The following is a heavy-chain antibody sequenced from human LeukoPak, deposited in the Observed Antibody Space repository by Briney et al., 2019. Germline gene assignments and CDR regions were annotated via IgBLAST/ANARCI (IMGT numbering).Heavy chain of an antibody. Sequence: PGGSLRLSCAASGFTFSSYAMSWVRQAPGKGLEWVLAISGSGGSTYYADSVKGRFTISRDNSKNTLYLQMNSLRAEDTAVYYCAKVWSYYYDSSGYLDYWGQGTLVTVSS. CDR3: AKVWSYYYDSSGYLDY. CDR2: ISGSGGST. J-gene: IGHJ4*02. D-gene: IGHD3-22*01. V-gene: IGHV3-23*01. CDR1: GFTFSSYA.